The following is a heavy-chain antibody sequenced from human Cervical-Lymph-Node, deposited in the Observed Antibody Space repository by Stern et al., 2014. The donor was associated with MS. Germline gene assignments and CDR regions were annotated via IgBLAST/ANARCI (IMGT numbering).Heavy chain of an antibody. J-gene: IGHJ4*02. V-gene: IGHV4-61*02. CDR1: GDSISRKSNY. CDR2: IYASGST. Sequence: VQLLESGPGLVKPSQTLSLTCTVSGDSISRKSNYWSWIRQPAGKGLEWIGRIYASGSTNYNPSLKSRVTISIDTSKNQFSLQLNSVTTADTAVYFCASSYLYYSDASAYFSFDYWGQGTLVSVSA. D-gene: IGHD3-22*01. CDR3: ASSYLYYSDASAYFSFDY.